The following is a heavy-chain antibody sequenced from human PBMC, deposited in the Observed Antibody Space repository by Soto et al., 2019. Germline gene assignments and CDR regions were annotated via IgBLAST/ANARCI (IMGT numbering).Heavy chain of an antibody. D-gene: IGHD4-17*01. CDR3: ARLTGYSDPYYYYGMDV. V-gene: IGHV5-51*01. J-gene: IGHJ6*02. CDR1: GYSFTSYW. CDR2: FYPGDSDT. Sequence: GESLKISCQSSGYSFTSYWIGWVRQMPGKGLEWMGVFYPGDSDTRYSPSFQGQVTFSADKSISTAYLQWSSLKASDTAMYYCARLTGYSDPYYYYGMDVWGQGTTVTVSS.